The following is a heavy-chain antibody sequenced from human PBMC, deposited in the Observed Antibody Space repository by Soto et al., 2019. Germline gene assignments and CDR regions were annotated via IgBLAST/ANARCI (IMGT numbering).Heavy chain of an antibody. CDR2: ISSTTNYI. J-gene: IGHJ4*02. V-gene: IGHV3-21*06. CDR3: ARESEDLTSNFDY. Sequence: PGGSLRLSCAASGFTFTRYSMNWVRQAPGKGLEWVSSISSTTNYIYYGDAMKGRFTISRDNAKNSLYLEMNSLRAEDTAVYYCARESEDLTSNFDYWGQGTLVTVSS. CDR1: GFTFTRYS.